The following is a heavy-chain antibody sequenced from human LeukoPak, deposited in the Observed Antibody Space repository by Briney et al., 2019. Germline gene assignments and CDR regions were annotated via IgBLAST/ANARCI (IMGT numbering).Heavy chain of an antibody. D-gene: IGHD3-10*01. CDR1: GVTFSVDA. V-gene: IGHV3-23*01. CDR3: AKYNYYGSGSYYNDFDS. J-gene: IGHJ4*02. Sequence: GGSLRLSCAASGVTFSVDAMSCGREAPRKGLEWVSPICRSCDRTYYADSVKGRFTISRDNSKNTLYLQMNSLRAEDTAIYYCAKYNYYGSGSYYNDFDSWGQGTLVTVSS. CDR2: ICRSCDRT.